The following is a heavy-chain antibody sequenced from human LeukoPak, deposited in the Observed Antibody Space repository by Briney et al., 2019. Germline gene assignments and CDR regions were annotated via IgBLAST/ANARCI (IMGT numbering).Heavy chain of an antibody. CDR2: IIPIFGTA. CDR1: GGTFSSYA. V-gene: IGHV1-69*06. CDR3: ARGGLPIYYYYMDV. Sequence: SVKVSCKASGGTFSSYAISWVRQAPGQGLEWMGGIIPIFGTANYAQKFQGRVTITADKSTSTAYMELSSLRSEDTAVYFCARGGLPIYYYYMDVWGKGTTVTVSS. J-gene: IGHJ6*03. D-gene: IGHD4-11*01.